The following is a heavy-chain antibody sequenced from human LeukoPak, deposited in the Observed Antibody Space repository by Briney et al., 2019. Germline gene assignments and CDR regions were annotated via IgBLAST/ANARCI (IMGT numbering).Heavy chain of an antibody. D-gene: IGHD2-8*01. V-gene: IGHV4-38-2*01. CDR2: IYHSGST. J-gene: IGHJ4*02. Sequence: SETLSLTCAVSGYSISSGYYWGWIRQPPGKGLEWIGSIYHSGSTYYNPSLKSRVTISVDTSKNQFSLKLSPVTAADTAVYYCARHVPVYGFDYWGQGTLVTVSS. CDR3: ARHVPVYGFDY. CDR1: GYSISSGYY.